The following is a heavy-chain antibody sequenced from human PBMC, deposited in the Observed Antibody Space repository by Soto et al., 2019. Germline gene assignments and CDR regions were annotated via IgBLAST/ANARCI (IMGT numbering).Heavy chain of an antibody. CDR2: IIPIFGTA. D-gene: IGHD3-22*01. J-gene: IGHJ6*02. Sequence: QVQLVQSGAEVKKPGSSVKVSCKASGVTFSSYAISWVRQAPGQGLEWMGGIIPIFGTANYAQKFQGRVTITADESTSTAYMELSSLRSEDTAVYYCARESTMIVVFINGPYYYGMDVWGQGTTVNVSS. V-gene: IGHV1-69*12. CDR1: GVTFSSYA. CDR3: ARESTMIVVFINGPYYYGMDV.